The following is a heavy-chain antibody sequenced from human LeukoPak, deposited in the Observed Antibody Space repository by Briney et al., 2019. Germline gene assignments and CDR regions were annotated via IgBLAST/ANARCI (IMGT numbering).Heavy chain of an antibody. D-gene: IGHD3-9*01. Sequence: SETLSLTCTVSGDSISSYYWSWIRQPPGKGLEWIGEINHSGSTNYNPSLKSRVTISVDTSKNQFSLKLSSVTAADTAVYYCAREATTGYSDAFDIWGQGTMVTVSS. V-gene: IGHV4-34*01. J-gene: IGHJ3*02. CDR1: GDSISSYY. CDR2: INHSGST. CDR3: AREATTGYSDAFDI.